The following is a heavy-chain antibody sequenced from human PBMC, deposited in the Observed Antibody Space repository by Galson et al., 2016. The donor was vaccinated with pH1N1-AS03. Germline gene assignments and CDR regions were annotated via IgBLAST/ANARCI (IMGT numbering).Heavy chain of an antibody. CDR1: GFSLTTSAVG. V-gene: IGHV2-5*02. Sequence: ALVKPTQTLTLTCTFSGFSLTTSAVGVVWIRQPPGKALEWLALIYWDDDKRYNSSLKSRLTITKDTSKNQVVLTMTNMDPVDTATYYCARTAGWLPDFWGQGTLVTVSS. CDR2: IYWDDDK. CDR3: ARTAGWLPDF. J-gene: IGHJ4*02. D-gene: IGHD3-9*01.